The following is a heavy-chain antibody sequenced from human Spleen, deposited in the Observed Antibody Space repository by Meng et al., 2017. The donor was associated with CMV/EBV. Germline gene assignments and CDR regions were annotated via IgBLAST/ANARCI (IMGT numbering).Heavy chain of an antibody. CDR1: GGTFSSHT. V-gene: IGHV1-69*04. D-gene: IGHD5-18*01. Sequence: SCKASGGTFSSHTISWVRQAHGQGLEWMGWVMPILNITNYAEKFHGRLTIIADKSTTTAYLELSTLRSEDTAVYYCVRDGYSPGFFQHWGQGTLVTVSS. J-gene: IGHJ1*01. CDR2: VMPILNIT. CDR3: VRDGYSPGFFQH.